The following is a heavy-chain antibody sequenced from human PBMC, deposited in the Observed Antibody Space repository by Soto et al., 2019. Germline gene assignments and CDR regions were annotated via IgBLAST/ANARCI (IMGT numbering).Heavy chain of an antibody. Sequence: QVQLVESGGGVVQVGRSLRLSCAASGFIFSNYAMHWVRQAPGMGLEWVAVTTYDGSDKYYADSVKGRFTVSRDNSKSSLYLQMNSLRAEDTGVYYCAKRLSTGGSWYGLDVWGQGTTVTVSS. V-gene: IGHV3-30*18. CDR3: AKRLSTGGSWYGLDV. CDR1: GFIFSNYA. D-gene: IGHD2-15*01. J-gene: IGHJ6*02. CDR2: TTYDGSDK.